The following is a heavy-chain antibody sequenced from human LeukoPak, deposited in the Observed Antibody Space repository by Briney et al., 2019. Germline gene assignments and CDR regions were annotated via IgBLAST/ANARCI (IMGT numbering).Heavy chain of an antibody. CDR3: ARDFYYDTDGYYGLDY. V-gene: IGHV1-2*06. Sequence: ASVKVSCKGSGYTFTGYYMHWVRQAPGEGGEWMGRINPNSGGTNYAQKFQGRVTLSRDTSISTGYMQLTSLRSDDTAVYYCARDFYYDTDGYYGLDYWGQGALLTV. D-gene: IGHD3-22*01. J-gene: IGHJ4*02. CDR1: GYTFTGYY. CDR2: INPNSGGT.